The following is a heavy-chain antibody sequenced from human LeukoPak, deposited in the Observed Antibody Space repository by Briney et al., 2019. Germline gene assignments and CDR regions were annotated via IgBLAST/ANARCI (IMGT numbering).Heavy chain of an antibody. CDR2: ISTSGST. Sequence: SETLSLTCTVSGGSISSSSYYWSWIRQPAGKGLEWIGRISTSGSTNYNPSLKSRVTMSVDTSKNQFSLMLSSVTAADTAVYFCTRDSSGYDWFYDYWGQGTLVTVSS. CDR3: TRDSSGYDWFYDY. V-gene: IGHV4-61*02. J-gene: IGHJ4*02. D-gene: IGHD5-12*01. CDR1: GGSISSSSYY.